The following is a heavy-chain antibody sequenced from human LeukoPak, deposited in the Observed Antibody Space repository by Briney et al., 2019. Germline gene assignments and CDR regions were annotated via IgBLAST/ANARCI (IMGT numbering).Heavy chain of an antibody. Sequence: GGSLRLSCAASGFTFSSYGMHWVRQAPGKGLEWVAFIRYDGSNKYYADSVKGRFTISRDNSKTTLYLQMKSLRAEDTAVYYGAEEGGGGASTGTNDYWGQGTLVTVSS. D-gene: IGHD1-26*01. V-gene: IGHV3-30*02. CDR1: GFTFSSYG. J-gene: IGHJ4*02. CDR2: IRYDGSNK. CDR3: AEEGGGGASTGTNDY.